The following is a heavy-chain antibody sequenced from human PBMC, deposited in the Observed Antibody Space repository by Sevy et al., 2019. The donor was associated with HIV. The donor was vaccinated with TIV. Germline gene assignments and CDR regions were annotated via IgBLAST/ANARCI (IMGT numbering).Heavy chain of an antibody. CDR1: GFTFSNYA. D-gene: IGHD3-3*01. CDR3: ARGVLEWLLKYGMDV. J-gene: IGHJ4*02. V-gene: IGHV3-33*08. CDR2: IWYDGSSR. Sequence: GGSLRLSCAASGFTFSNYAMHWVRQAPGKGLEWVAVIWYDGSSRYYADSVKGRFTVSRDTSKNTLYLQMNSLRAEDTAVYYCARGVLEWLLKYGMDVWGQGTLVTVSS.